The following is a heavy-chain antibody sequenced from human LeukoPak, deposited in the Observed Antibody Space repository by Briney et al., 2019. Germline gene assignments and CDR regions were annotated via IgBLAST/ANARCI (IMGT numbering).Heavy chain of an antibody. CDR1: GGSFSDYY. V-gene: IGHV4-34*01. J-gene: IGHJ4*02. Sequence: SETLSLTCSVYGGSFSDYYWSWIRQPPGKGLEWIGEINHSGSTNYNPSLKSRVTISVDTSKNQFSLKLSSVTAADTAVYYCARRNFFRPFDYWGQGTLVTVSS. CDR3: ARRNFFRPFDY. CDR2: INHSGST. D-gene: IGHD2/OR15-2a*01.